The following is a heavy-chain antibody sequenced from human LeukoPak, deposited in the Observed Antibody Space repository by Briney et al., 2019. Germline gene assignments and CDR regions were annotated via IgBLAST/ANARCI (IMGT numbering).Heavy chain of an antibody. CDR1: GFTFSNYS. D-gene: IGHD3-9*01. CDR3: ARHADTHYDILNGKGFAFDI. V-gene: IGHV3-48*01. Sequence: GGSLRLSCEASGFTFSNYSMNWVRQAPGKGLEWVSYIRSSSSTIYYADSVKGRFTISRDNAKNSLYLQMNSLRAEDTAVYYCARHADTHYDILNGKGFAFDIWGQGTMVTVSS. J-gene: IGHJ3*02. CDR2: IRSSSSTI.